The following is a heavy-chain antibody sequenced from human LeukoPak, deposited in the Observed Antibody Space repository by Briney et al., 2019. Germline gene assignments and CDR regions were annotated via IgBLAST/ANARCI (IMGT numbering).Heavy chain of an antibody. J-gene: IGHJ6*03. CDR3: ARDFAAGTTSGKYYYYYYMDV. V-gene: IGHV1-18*01. D-gene: IGHD1-1*01. CDR2: MSAYNGKT. CDR1: GYTFTSYG. Sequence: ASVKVSCKASGYTFTSYGISWVRQAPGQGLEWMGWMSAYNGKTNYAQKLQGRVTMTTDTSTRKAYMELTSLRSDDPAVYSCARDFAAGTTSGKYYYYYYMDVWGKGTTVTVSS.